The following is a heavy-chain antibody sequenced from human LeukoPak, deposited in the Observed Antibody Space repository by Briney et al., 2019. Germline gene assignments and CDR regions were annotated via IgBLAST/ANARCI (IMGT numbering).Heavy chain of an antibody. D-gene: IGHD2-2*01. Sequence: GESLKISCKGSGYSFTSFWIGWVRQMPGKGLEWMGIVYPGDSETRYSPSFQGQVTISADKSISTAYLHWSSLKASDTAIYYCPRSSTSSPQDYWGQGTLVTVST. CDR2: VYPGDSET. CDR3: PRSSTSSPQDY. CDR1: GYSFTSFW. J-gene: IGHJ4*02. V-gene: IGHV5-51*01.